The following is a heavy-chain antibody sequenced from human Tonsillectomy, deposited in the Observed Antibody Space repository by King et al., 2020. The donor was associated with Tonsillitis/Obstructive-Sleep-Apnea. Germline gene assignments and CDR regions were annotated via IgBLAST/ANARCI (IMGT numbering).Heavy chain of an antibody. CDR1: GYTFTGYY. V-gene: IGHV1-2*06. CDR2: INPNSGDT. D-gene: IGHD6-13*01. CDR3: ARDPAYSNSWPGGWFDP. Sequence: QLVQSGAEVKKPGASVTVSCKPSGYTFTGYYMHWVRQAPGQGLEWMGRINPNSGDTNYAQKFQGRVTMTRDTSISTAYMALSRLKSDDTAMYYGARDPAYSNSWPGGWFDPWGQGTLVTVSS. J-gene: IGHJ5*02.